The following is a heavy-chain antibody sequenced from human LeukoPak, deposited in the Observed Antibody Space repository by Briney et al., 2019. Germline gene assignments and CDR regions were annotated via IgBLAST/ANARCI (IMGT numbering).Heavy chain of an antibody. V-gene: IGHV4-59*08. D-gene: IGHD5-18*01. CDR3: ARHKKDTAMVLYAFDI. CDR2: IYYSGST. CDR1: GGSISSYY. J-gene: IGHJ3*02. Sequence: PSETLSLTCTVSGGSISSYYWSWIRQPPGKGLEWIGYIYYSGSTNYNPSLKSRVTISVDTSKNQFSLKLSSVTAADTAVYYCARHKKDTAMVLYAFDIWGQGTMVTVSS.